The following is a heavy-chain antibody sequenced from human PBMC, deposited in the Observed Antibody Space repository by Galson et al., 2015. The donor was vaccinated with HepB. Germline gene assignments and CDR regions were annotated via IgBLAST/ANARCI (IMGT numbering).Heavy chain of an antibody. J-gene: IGHJ4*02. Sequence: CAISGDSVSGNSIAWNWIRQSPSRGLEWLGMTYYRSKWSNDYAASVKSRITINADTSKNQFSLQLNSVTPEDAAVYYCARGYRNAFDYWGQGTLVIVSS. D-gene: IGHD5-18*01. CDR2: TYYRSKWSN. CDR1: GDSVSGNSIA. CDR3: ARGYRNAFDY. V-gene: IGHV6-1*01.